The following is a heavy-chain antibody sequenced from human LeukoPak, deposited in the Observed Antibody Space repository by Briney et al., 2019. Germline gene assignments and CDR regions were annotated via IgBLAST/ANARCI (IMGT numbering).Heavy chain of an antibody. D-gene: IGHD1-7*01. J-gene: IGHJ6*02. CDR2: ISSSSYI. CDR3: ARDQPDLITGTTPLYYYYGMDV. V-gene: IGHV3-21*01. Sequence: GGSLRLSCAASGFTFSSYSMNWVRQAPGKGLEWVSSISSSSYIYYADSVKGRFTISRDNAKNSLYLQMNSLRAVDTAVYYCARDQPDLITGTTPLYYYYGMDVWGQGTTVTVSS. CDR1: GFTFSSYS.